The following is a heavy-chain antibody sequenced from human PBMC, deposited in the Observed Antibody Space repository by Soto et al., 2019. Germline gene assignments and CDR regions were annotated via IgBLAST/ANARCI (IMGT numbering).Heavy chain of an antibody. CDR1: GYTFTSYG. CDR2: ISAYNGNT. J-gene: IGHJ6*02. V-gene: IGHV1-18*01. D-gene: IGHD5-12*01. CDR3: ARADSWWLRFTYYYYYGMDV. Sequence: KGQGASVKVSCKASGYTFTSYGISWVRQAPGQGLEWMGWISAYNGNTNYAQKLQGRVTMTTDTSTSTAYMELRSLRSDDTAVYYCARADSWWLRFTYYYYYGMDVWGQGTTVTVSS.